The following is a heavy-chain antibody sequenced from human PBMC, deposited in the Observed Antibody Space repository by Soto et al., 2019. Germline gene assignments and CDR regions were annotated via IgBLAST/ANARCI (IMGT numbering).Heavy chain of an antibody. V-gene: IGHV4-31*03. Sequence: SETLSLTCTVSGDSISSTNNYWSWIRQHPGKGPEWIGYIYYSGSTYYNPSLKSRPAISVDTSKNQFSLKLSSVTAADTAVYYCARTVCSSASCYGYYYYGLDVWGQGTTVTVSS. CDR1: GDSISSTNNY. J-gene: IGHJ6*02. CDR2: IYYSGST. D-gene: IGHD2-2*01. CDR3: ARTVCSSASCYGYYYYGLDV.